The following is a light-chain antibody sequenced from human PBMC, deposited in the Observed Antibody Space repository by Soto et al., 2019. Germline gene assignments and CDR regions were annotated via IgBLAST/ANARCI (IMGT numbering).Light chain of an antibody. J-gene: IGLJ2*01. V-gene: IGLV2-14*01. Sequence: QSVLTQPASVSGSPGQSITISCTGTSSDVGGYNYVSWYQQHPGKAPKLMIYDVSNRPSGVSNRFSGSKSGNTASLTISGLQAEDEADYYCSSHKSSSTLVFGGGTKVTVL. CDR1: SSDVGGYNY. CDR2: DVS. CDR3: SSHKSSSTLV.